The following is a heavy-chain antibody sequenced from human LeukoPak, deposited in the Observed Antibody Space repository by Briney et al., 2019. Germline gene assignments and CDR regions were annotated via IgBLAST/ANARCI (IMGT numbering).Heavy chain of an antibody. CDR3: VKAKYYSWSDGSSFDC. V-gene: IGHV3-53*05. D-gene: IGHD1-1*01. J-gene: IGHJ4*02. CDR1: GFIVSNNY. Sequence: GGSLRLSCVASGFIVSNNYMSWVRQAPGKGLEWVSVLYNAGSTYYADSVKGRFTISRDNSKNTLYLQMSSLRPEDAAVYYCVKAKYYSWSDGSSFDCWGQGTLVTVSS. CDR2: LYNAGST.